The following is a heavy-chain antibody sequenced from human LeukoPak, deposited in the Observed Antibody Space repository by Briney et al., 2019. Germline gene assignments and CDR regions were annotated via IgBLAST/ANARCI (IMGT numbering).Heavy chain of an antibody. CDR3: AREGEYSSSWYGLFDY. Sequence: SETLSLTCTVSGGSISSSSYYWGWIRQPPGKGLEWIGSIYYSGSTYYNPSLKSRVTISVDTSKNQFSLKLSSVTAADTAVYYCAREGEYSSSWYGLFDYWGQGTLVTVSS. V-gene: IGHV4-39*02. CDR2: IYYSGST. CDR1: GGSISSSSYY. J-gene: IGHJ4*02. D-gene: IGHD6-13*01.